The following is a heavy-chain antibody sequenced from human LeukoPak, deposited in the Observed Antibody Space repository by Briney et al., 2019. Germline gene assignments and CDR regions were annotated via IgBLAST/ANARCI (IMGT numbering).Heavy chain of an antibody. CDR2: IIPIFGTA. CDR1: GYTFTSYA. D-gene: IGHD3-10*01. CDR3: AREGSALNWFDP. Sequence: SVKVSCKASGYTFTSYAIHWVRQAPGQGLEWMGGIIPIFGTANYAQKFQGRVTITADESTSTAYMELSSLRSEDTAVYYCAREGSALNWFDPWGQGTLVTVSS. V-gene: IGHV1-69*13. J-gene: IGHJ5*02.